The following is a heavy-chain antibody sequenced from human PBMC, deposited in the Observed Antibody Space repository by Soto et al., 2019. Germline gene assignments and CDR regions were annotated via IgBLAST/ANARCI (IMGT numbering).Heavy chain of an antibody. Sequence: ASVKVSCKASGYTFTSYGISWVRQAPGQGLEWMGWISAYNGNTNYAQKLQGRVTMTTDTSTSTAYMELRSLRSDDTAVYYCARDSPGGMDYGGNSLSFDYWGQGTLVTVSS. CDR1: GYTFTSYG. J-gene: IGHJ4*02. CDR3: ARDSPGGMDYGGNSLSFDY. V-gene: IGHV1-18*01. D-gene: IGHD4-17*01. CDR2: ISAYNGNT.